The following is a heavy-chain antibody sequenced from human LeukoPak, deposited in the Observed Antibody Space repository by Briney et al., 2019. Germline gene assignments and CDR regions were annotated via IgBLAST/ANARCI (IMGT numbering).Heavy chain of an antibody. CDR1: GFTFDDYA. Sequence: GGSLRLSCAASGFTFDDYAMHWVRQAPGKGLEWVSGISWNSGSIGYADSVKGRFTISRDNAKNSLYLQMNSLRAEDTAVYYCARGGVWQAFWSGNSDYWGQGTLVTVSS. V-gene: IGHV3-9*01. J-gene: IGHJ4*02. CDR3: ARGGVWQAFWSGNSDY. D-gene: IGHD3-3*01. CDR2: ISWNSGSI.